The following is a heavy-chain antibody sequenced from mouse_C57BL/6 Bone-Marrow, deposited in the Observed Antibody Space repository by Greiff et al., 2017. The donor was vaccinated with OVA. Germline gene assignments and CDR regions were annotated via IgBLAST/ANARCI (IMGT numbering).Heavy chain of an antibody. CDR1: GYTFTSYW. CDR3: ARSTFTTDVGSDY. CDR2: IYPGSGST. V-gene: IGHV1-55*01. D-gene: IGHD1-1*01. J-gene: IGHJ2*01. Sequence: QVQLQQPGAELVKPGASVKMSCKASGYTFTSYWITWVKQRPGQGLEWIGDIYPGSGSTNYNEKFKSKATLTVDTSSSTAYMQLSSLTSEDSAVYYCARSTFTTDVGSDYWGQGTTLTVSS.